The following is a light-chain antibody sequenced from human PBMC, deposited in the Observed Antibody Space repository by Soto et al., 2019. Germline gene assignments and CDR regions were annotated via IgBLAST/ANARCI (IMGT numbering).Light chain of an antibody. J-gene: IGKJ1*01. CDR3: MQGTHWPPWT. Sequence: DVVMTQSPLSLPVTLGQPASISCRSSQSLAYSDGNTYLNWFQQRPGQSPRRLIYKVSNRDSGVPDRFSGSWSGTDFTLKISRVEAEDVGVYYCMQGTHWPPWTFGQGTKVEIK. CDR2: KVS. V-gene: IGKV2-30*01. CDR1: QSLAYSDGNTY.